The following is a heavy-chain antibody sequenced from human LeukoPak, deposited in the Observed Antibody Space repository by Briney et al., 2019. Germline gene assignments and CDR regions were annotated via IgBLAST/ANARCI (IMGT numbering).Heavy chain of an antibody. CDR1: GGSISSYY. Sequence: PSETLSLTCTVSGGSISSYYWSWIRQPPGKGLEWIGYIYYSGSTNYNPSLKSRVTISVDTSKNQFSLKLSSVTAADTAVYYCARTSRGDIVVVPAAMGYWGQGTLVTVSS. CDR2: IYYSGST. CDR3: ARTSRGDIVVVPAAMGY. J-gene: IGHJ4*02. D-gene: IGHD2-2*01. V-gene: IGHV4-59*01.